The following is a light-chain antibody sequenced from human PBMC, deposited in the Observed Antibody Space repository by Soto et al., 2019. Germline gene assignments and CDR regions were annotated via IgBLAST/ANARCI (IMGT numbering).Light chain of an antibody. J-gene: IGKJ1*01. CDR3: QHYNSYSEA. Sequence: EIKMTQSPSTLSGSVGVXVTITCRASQTISSWLAWYQQKPGKAPKVMIYKASTLKSGVPSRFSGSGSGTEFTLTISSLQPDDVATYYCQHYNSYSEALGQGTKVDI. CDR2: KAS. V-gene: IGKV1-5*03. CDR1: QTISSW.